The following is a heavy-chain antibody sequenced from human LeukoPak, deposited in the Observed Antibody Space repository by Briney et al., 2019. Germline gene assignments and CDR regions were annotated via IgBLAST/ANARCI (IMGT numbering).Heavy chain of an antibody. CDR2: ITNNNGKT. D-gene: IGHD6-19*01. CDR1: GFTVSRYA. Sequence: GGSLRLSCRASGFTVSRYAMSWVRQVPVKELEWVSSITNNNGKTYYADSVKGRFTISRDESENTVFLQMNSLRVEDTAIYYCAKDHPSSGWPTFEYWGQGTLVTVSP. V-gene: IGHV3-23*01. CDR3: AKDHPSSGWPTFEY. J-gene: IGHJ4*02.